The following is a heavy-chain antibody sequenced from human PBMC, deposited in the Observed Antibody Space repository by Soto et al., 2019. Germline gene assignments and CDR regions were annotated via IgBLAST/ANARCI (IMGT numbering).Heavy chain of an antibody. V-gene: IGHV4-31*03. Sequence: QVQLQESGPGLVKPSQTLSLTCTVSGGSISSGGYYWSWIRQHPGKGLVWIGYTYYSGSTYYNPSLKSRVTISVDTSKNQFSLKLSSVTAADTAVYYCAASCVGCGGFNYYGMDVWGQGTTVTVSS. J-gene: IGHJ6*02. D-gene: IGHD2-21*01. CDR3: AASCVGCGGFNYYGMDV. CDR1: GGSISSGGYY. CDR2: TYYSGST.